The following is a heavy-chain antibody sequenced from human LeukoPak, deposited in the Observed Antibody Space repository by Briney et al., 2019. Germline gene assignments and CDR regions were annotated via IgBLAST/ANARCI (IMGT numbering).Heavy chain of an antibody. V-gene: IGHV4-39*01. Sequence: SYTLSVHRTVSDGSISSIRNNWGWIRQPPGKGLEYIGSVSYSGSTYYNPSLKSRVTMSADTSKNQFSLKLSSVTAADTAVYYCARLTPYSGSPLDDYWGQGTLVTVSS. CDR2: VSYSGST. CDR1: DGSISSIRNN. CDR3: ARLTPYSGSPLDDY. J-gene: IGHJ4*02. D-gene: IGHD1-26*01.